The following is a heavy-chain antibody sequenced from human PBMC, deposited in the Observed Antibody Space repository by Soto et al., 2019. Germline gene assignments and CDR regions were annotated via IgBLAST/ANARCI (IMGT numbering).Heavy chain of an antibody. J-gene: IGHJ4*02. CDR3: ARQERITMVLGY. Sequence: GGSLRLSCAASGFTFSSYGMHWVRQAPGKGLEWVAVIWYDGSNKYYADSVKGRFTISRDNSKNTLYLQMNSLRAEDTAVYYCARQERITMVLGYWGQGTLVTVSS. CDR1: GFTFSSYG. V-gene: IGHV3-33*01. D-gene: IGHD3-10*01. CDR2: IWYDGSNK.